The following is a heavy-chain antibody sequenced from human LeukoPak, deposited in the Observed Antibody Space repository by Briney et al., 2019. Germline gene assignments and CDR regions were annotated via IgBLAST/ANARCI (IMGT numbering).Heavy chain of an antibody. Sequence: GGSLRLSCTASGFTFSTYAMSWARQAPGKGLQWVSSISACGESTYHADSVKARFTNSRDNSKDTLSLHMDSRRAYDTAVYYCARRGKVGLPTYFDYWGQGTLVTVSS. J-gene: IGHJ4*02. CDR3: ARRGKVGLPTYFDY. D-gene: IGHD1-26*01. CDR2: ISACGEST. V-gene: IGHV3-23*01. CDR1: GFTFSTYA.